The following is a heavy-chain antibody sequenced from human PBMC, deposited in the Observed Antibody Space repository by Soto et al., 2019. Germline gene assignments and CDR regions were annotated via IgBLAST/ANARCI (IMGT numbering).Heavy chain of an antibody. CDR3: ARLHDSSGYQHYFDY. CDR1: GYSITNGYF. CDR2: MYHSGNT. D-gene: IGHD3-22*01. J-gene: IGHJ4*02. Sequence: SETLSLTCTVSGYSITNGYFWGWIRQPPGKGLECIGSMYHSGNTYYNPSLKSRVTISVDTSKNQFSLRLSSVTAADTAVYYCARLHDSSGYQHYFDYWGQGTPVT. V-gene: IGHV4-38-2*02.